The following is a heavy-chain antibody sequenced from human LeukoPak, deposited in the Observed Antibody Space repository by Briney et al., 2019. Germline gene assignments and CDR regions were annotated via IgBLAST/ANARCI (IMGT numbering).Heavy chain of an antibody. CDR1: GFPFSSYW. CDR2: ISYDGSNK. CDR3: ARGLHYYGSGGAFDI. J-gene: IGHJ3*02. D-gene: IGHD3-10*01. V-gene: IGHV3-30-3*01. Sequence: GGSLRLSCAASGFPFSSYWMHWVRQAPGKGLEWVAVISYDGSNKYYADSVKGRFTISRDNSKNTLYLQMNSLRAEDTAVYYCARGLHYYGSGGAFDIWGQGTMVTVSS.